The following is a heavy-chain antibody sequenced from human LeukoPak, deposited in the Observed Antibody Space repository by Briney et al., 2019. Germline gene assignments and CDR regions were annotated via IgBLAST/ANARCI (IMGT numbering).Heavy chain of an antibody. CDR2: ISSAGNVI. J-gene: IGHJ4*02. V-gene: IGHV3-48*03. D-gene: IGHD3-10*01. Sequence: GGSLRLSCAADGFTFGNYEMNWVRQPPGKGLEWISYISSAGNVIYYADSVRGRFTVSRDNAKNSLYLQMNSLRVEDTALYYCARDGYYYGSGSYLAPYYFDYWGQGTLVTVSS. CDR1: GFTFGNYE. CDR3: ARDGYYYGSGSYLAPYYFDY.